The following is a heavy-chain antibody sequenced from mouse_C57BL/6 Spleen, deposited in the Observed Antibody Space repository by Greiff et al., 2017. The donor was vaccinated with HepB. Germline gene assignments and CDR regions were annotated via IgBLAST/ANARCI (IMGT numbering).Heavy chain of an antibody. CDR1: GYTFTDYY. CDR2: IGPGSGST. CDR3: AREDYYGSSYVDY. Sequence: QVQLQQSGAELVKPGASVKISCKASGYTFTDYYINWVKQRPGQGLEWIGKIGPGSGSTYYNQKFKGKATLTVDTSSSTAYMQLSSLTSEDSAVYYCAREDYYGSSYVDYWGQGTTLTVSS. V-gene: IGHV1-77*01. D-gene: IGHD1-1*01. J-gene: IGHJ2*01.